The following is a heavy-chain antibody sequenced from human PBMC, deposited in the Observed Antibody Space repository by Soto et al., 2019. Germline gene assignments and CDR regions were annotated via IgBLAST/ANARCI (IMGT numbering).Heavy chain of an antibody. CDR2: IIPIFGTA. D-gene: IGHD2-21*02. J-gene: IGHJ3*02. CDR1: GGTFSSYA. V-gene: IGHV1-69*01. CDR3: ARDVVVTALWAFDI. Sequence: QVQLVQSGAEVKKPGSSVNVSCKASGGTFSSYAISWVRQAPGQGLEWMGGIIPIFGTANYAQKFQGRVTITADESTSTAYMGLSSLRSEDTAVYYCARDVVVTALWAFDIWGQGTMVTVSS.